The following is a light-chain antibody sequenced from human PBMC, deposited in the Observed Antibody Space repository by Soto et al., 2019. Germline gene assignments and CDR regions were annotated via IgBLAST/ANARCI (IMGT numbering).Light chain of an antibody. CDR3: GSYAGSSTVI. V-gene: IGLV2-23*01. J-gene: IGLJ2*01. CDR1: SGDIGTYNL. CDR2: VGN. Sequence: QSVLTQPASVAGSPGPSITISFTGTSGDIGTYNLVSWYQQHPGRAPKLIIFVGNKRPSGVSNRFSGSKSGNTASLTISGLQAEDEADYHCGSYAGSSTVICGGGTKLTVL.